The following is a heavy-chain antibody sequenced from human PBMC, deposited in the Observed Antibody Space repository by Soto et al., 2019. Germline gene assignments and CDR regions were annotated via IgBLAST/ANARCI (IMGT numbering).Heavy chain of an antibody. CDR2: ISAYNGNT. J-gene: IGHJ4*02. CDR1: VYTVTSYD. Sequence: AKGRCKAYVYTVTSYDINRVRQATGQGLEWMGWISAYNGNTNYAQKLQGRVTMTTDTSTSTAYMELRSLRSDDTAVYYCARDQSSGVFDFWGQGTQVTVSS. D-gene: IGHD3-22*01. CDR3: ARDQSSGVFDF. V-gene: IGHV1-18*01.